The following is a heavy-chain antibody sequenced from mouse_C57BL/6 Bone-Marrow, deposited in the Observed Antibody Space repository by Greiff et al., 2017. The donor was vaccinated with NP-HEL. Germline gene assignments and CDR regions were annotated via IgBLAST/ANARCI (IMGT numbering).Heavy chain of an antibody. CDR2: IRNGSVST. J-gene: IGHJ3*01. D-gene: IGHD1-1*01. Sequence: EVMLVESGGGLLQPGGSLKPSCAAPGFTFRDYYMFWFRRTPEKRLGWAAYIRNGSVSTYYPDTVKGRFTISRDNAKNTLYLQMSRLKSEDTAMYYCARPYYYGSSLFAYWGQGTLVTVSA. CDR3: ARPYYYGSSLFAY. CDR1: GFTFRDYY. V-gene: IGHV5-12*01.